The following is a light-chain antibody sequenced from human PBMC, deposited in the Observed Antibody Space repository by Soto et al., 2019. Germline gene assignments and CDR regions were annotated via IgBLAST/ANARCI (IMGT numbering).Light chain of an antibody. Sequence: QYALSDPLTVSWSPGQSVTISCTGTSSDVGGYNSVSWYQQHPGKAPKLMIYAVTKRPSGVPARFSGSKSGNTASLTISGLQAEDEADYYCCSYAGTYNYVFGTGTKVTXL. CDR3: CSYAGTYNYV. CDR2: AVT. J-gene: IGLJ1*01. CDR1: SSDVGGYNS. V-gene: IGLV2-11*01.